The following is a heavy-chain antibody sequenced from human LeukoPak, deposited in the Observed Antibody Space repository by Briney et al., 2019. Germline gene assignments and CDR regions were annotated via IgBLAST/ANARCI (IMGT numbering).Heavy chain of an antibody. D-gene: IGHD3-22*01. CDR3: ARALTDYYDSSGSLDS. CDR2: ISSISSYI. Sequence: PGGCLRLSCAASGFTFSSYSMNWVRQAPGKGREWVSSISSISSYIYYADSVKGRFTISRDTAKNSLYLQMNSLRAEDTAVYYCARALTDYYDSSGSLDSWGQGTLVTVSS. J-gene: IGHJ4*02. CDR1: GFTFSSYS. V-gene: IGHV3-21*01.